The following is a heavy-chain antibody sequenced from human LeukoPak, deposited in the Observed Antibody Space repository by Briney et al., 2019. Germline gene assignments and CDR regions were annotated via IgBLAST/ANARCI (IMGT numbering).Heavy chain of an antibody. V-gene: IGHV3-11*05. CDR3: ARVHYDILTGSNFDY. D-gene: IGHD3-9*01. J-gene: IGHJ4*02. CDR2: ISSSSSYT. Sequence: GGSLRLSCAASGFTFSDYYMSWIRQAPGKGLEWVSYISSSSSYTNYAASVKGRFTISRDNAKNSLYLQMNSLRAEDTAVYYCARVHYDILTGSNFDYWGQGTLVTVSS. CDR1: GFTFSDYY.